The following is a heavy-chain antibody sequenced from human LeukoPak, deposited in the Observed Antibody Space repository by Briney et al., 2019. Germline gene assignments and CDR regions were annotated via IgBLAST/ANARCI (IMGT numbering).Heavy chain of an antibody. Sequence: ASVKVSCKASGYTFTGYYMHWVRQAPGQGLEWMGWINPNSGGTNYAQKFQGRVTMTRDTSISTAYMELSRLRSDDTAVYYCARVDILTGYYGIDYWGQGTLVTVSS. V-gene: IGHV1-2*02. CDR1: GYTFTGYY. D-gene: IGHD3-9*01. J-gene: IGHJ4*02. CDR2: INPNSGGT. CDR3: ARVDILTGYYGIDY.